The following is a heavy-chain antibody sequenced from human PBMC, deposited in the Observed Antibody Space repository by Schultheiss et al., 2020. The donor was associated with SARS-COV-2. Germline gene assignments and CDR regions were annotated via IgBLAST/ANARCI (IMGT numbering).Heavy chain of an antibody. D-gene: IGHD5-18*01. J-gene: IGHJ3*02. Sequence: SETLSLTCTVSGGSVSTTNVYWSWLRQPPGKGLEWIGYIYYSGSTNYNPSLKSRVTISVDTSKNQFSLKLSSVTAADTAVYYCARDAPDTAMVNGAFDIWGQGTMVTVS. V-gene: IGHV4-61*01. CDR1: GGSVSTTNVY. CDR3: ARDAPDTAMVNGAFDI. CDR2: IYYSGST.